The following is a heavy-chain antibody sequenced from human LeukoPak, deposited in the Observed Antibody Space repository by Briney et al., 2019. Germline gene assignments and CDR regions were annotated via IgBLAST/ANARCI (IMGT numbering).Heavy chain of an antibody. Sequence: SETLSLTCTVSGDSISSGSYYWSWIRQPAGKGLEWIGRIYTSGSTNYNPSLKSRVTISVDNSKNQFSLSLNSVTAADTAVYYCARRAGGYGDGQFDCWGQGTLVTVSS. CDR1: GDSISSGSYY. D-gene: IGHD5-12*01. J-gene: IGHJ4*02. CDR3: ARRAGGYGDGQFDC. CDR2: IYTSGST. V-gene: IGHV4-61*02.